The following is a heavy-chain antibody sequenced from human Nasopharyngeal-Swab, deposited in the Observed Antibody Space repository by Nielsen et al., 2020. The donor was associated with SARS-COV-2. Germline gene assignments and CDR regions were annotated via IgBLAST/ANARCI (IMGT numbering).Heavy chain of an antibody. CDR3: AGVVVGYQLPNWFDP. V-gene: IGHV3-53*01. J-gene: IGHJ5*02. Sequence: GESLKISCAASGFTFSSYGMHWVRQAPGKGLEWVSVIYSGGSTYYADSVKGRFTISRDNSKNTLYLQMNSLRAEDTAVYYCAGVVVGYQLPNWFDPWGQGTLVTVSS. CDR2: IYSGGST. CDR1: GFTFSSYG. D-gene: IGHD2-2*01.